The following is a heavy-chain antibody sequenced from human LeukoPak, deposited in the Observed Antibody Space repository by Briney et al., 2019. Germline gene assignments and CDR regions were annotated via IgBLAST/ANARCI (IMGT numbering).Heavy chain of an antibody. CDR3: ARSPLFELYPLDY. CDR2: ISYDGSNK. CDR1: GFTFSSYA. J-gene: IGHJ4*02. V-gene: IGHV3-30-3*01. D-gene: IGHD2-2*02. Sequence: PGGSLRLSCAASGFTFSSYAMHWVRQAPGKGLEWVAVISYDGSNKYYADSVKGRFTISRDNSKNTLYLQMSSLRAEDTAVYYCARSPLFELYPLDYWGQGTLVTVSS.